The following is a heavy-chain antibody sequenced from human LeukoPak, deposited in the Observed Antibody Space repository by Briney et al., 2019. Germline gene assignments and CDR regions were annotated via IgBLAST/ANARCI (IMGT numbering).Heavy chain of an antibody. CDR1: GYTFTSYA. CDR2: INAGNGNT. D-gene: IGHD6-13*01. J-gene: IGHJ4*02. CDR3: ARAPPQSAAARY. V-gene: IGHV1-3*01. Sequence: GASVKDSCKASGYTFTSYAMHWVRQAPGQRLEWMGWINAGNGNTKYSQKFQGRVTITRDTSASTAYMELSSLRSGDTAVYYCARAPPQSAAARYWGQGTLVTVSS.